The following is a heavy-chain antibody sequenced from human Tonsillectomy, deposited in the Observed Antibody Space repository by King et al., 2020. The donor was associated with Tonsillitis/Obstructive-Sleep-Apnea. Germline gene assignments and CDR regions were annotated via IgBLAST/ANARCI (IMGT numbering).Heavy chain of an antibody. D-gene: IGHD1-26*01. V-gene: IGHV4-39*01. Sequence: QLQLQESGPGLVEPSETLSLTCTVSGGSISSSSYYWGWIRQSPGKGLEWIGTIYYSGSTYYNPSLQSRVTISVDTSKNQFSLKLSSVTAADTAVYYCVIHEGLVGGTKYMDVWGKGTTVTVSS. J-gene: IGHJ6*03. CDR2: IYYSGST. CDR1: GGSISSSSYY. CDR3: VIHEGLVGGTKYMDV.